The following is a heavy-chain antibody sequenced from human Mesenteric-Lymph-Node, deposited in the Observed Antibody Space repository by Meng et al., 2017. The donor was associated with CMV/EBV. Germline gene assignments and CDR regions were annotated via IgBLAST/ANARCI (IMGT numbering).Heavy chain of an antibody. V-gene: IGHV1-2*02. CDR1: GYTFTGYY. J-gene: IGHJ3*02. Sequence: ASVKVSCKASGYTFTGYYMHWVRQAPGQGLEWMGWINPNSGGTNYAQKFQGRVTMTRDTSISTAYMELSRLRSDDTAVYYCARPRTMDDAFDIWGQGTMVTVSS. CDR2: INPNSGGT. CDR3: ARPRTMDDAFDI. D-gene: IGHD4/OR15-4a*01.